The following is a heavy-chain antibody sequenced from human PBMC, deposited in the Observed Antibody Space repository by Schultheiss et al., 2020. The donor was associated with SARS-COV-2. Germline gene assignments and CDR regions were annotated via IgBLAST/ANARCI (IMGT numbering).Heavy chain of an antibody. CDR1: GFSFGAYV. CDR2: FSNNGDST. Sequence: GGSLRLSCSASGFSFGAYVIHWVRQAPGKGLEYVSGFSNNGDSTNYADPVRGRFIISRDNSKNTVYLQMSSLRTEDTAVYYCVKEGGLRDYSWFDPWGQGTLVTVSS. J-gene: IGHJ5*02. D-gene: IGHD3-16*01. CDR3: VKEGGLRDYSWFDP. V-gene: IGHV3-64D*06.